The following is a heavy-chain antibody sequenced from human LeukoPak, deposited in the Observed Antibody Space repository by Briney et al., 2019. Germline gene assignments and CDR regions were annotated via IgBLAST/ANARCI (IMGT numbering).Heavy chain of an antibody. D-gene: IGHD1-26*01. J-gene: IGHJ4*02. CDR1: GFTFSSYA. Sequence: LGGSLRLSCAASGFTFSSYAMHWVRQAPGKGLEWVAVISYDGSNKYYADSVKGRFTVSRDNSKNTLYLQMNSLRAEDTAVYYCAKTYSGSYSYYFDYWGQGTLVTVSS. CDR2: ISYDGSNK. V-gene: IGHV3-30-3*02. CDR3: AKTYSGSYSYYFDY.